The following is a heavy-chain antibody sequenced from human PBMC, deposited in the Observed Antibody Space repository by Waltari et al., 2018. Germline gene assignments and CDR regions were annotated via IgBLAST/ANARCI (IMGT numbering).Heavy chain of an antibody. D-gene: IGHD6-19*01. Sequence: QVQLQESGPGLVKPSQTLSLTCTVSGGSISSGSYYWSWIRQPAGKGLEWIGRIYTMGITNYNPSLKSRVTISVDTSKNQFSLKLNSVTAADTAVYYCAREAQPKGYSSGWYWFDPWGQGTLVNVSS. CDR1: GGSISSGSYY. CDR2: IYTMGIT. V-gene: IGHV4-61*02. J-gene: IGHJ5*02. CDR3: AREAQPKGYSSGWYWFDP.